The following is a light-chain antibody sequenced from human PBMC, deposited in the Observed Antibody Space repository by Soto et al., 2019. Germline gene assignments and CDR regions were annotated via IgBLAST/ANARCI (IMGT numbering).Light chain of an antibody. CDR2: ATS. J-gene: IGKJ1*01. CDR1: QSISSY. Sequence: DIQMTQSPSSLSASVGDTVTITCRASQSISSYLNWYQQQPGEAPKLLIFATSTLQSGVPSRFSGSGSGTEFTLTISSLQPDDFATYYCQQYNSYRGRTFGQGTKVDI. V-gene: IGKV1-5*01. CDR3: QQYNSYRGRT.